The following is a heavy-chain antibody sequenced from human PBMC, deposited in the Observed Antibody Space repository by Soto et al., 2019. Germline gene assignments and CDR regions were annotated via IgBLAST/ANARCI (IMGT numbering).Heavy chain of an antibody. Sequence: QGQLQESGPGVVRPSQTLSLTCTVSGASISSGDHYWTWIRQPPGKGLEWIGYIYYSGSTFYNPSLNSRVTMSIDMSNIQFSLTMRYVTAADTAVYYCASLPPKDAFDLRGQGTMVIVSS. D-gene: IGHD3-16*02. CDR3: ASLPPKDAFDL. V-gene: IGHV4-30-4*01. CDR1: GASISSGDHY. CDR2: IYYSGST. J-gene: IGHJ3*01.